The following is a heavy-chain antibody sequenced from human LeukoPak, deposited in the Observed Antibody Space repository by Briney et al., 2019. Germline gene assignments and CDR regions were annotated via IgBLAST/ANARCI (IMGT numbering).Heavy chain of an antibody. V-gene: IGHV5-51*01. D-gene: IGHD2-2*02. CDR1: GYSFTSYW. CDR3: ARGPYAYTSSATLGSYNWFDP. CDR2: IYPGDSHT. Sequence: GESLQISCKGSGYSFTSYWIGWVRQMPGKGLEWMGIIYPGDSHTRYSPSFQDQVTISVDKSISTAYLQWSSLKASDTAMYYCARGPYAYTSSATLGSYNWFDPWGQGGLVTVSS. J-gene: IGHJ5*02.